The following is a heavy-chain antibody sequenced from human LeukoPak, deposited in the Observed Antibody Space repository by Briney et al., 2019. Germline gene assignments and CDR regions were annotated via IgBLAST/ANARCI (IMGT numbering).Heavy chain of an antibody. D-gene: IGHD6-13*01. V-gene: IGHV3-48*04. Sequence: GGFLRLSCPASGFTFSSYSMNWVRQAPGKGLEWVSYISSSSSTIYYADSVKGRFTISRDNAKNSLYLQMNSLRAQDSAAYYCARDRQQLVVYYYYYMDVWGKGTTVTVSS. J-gene: IGHJ6*03. CDR1: GFTFSSYS. CDR3: ARDRQQLVVYYYYYMDV. CDR2: ISSSSSTI.